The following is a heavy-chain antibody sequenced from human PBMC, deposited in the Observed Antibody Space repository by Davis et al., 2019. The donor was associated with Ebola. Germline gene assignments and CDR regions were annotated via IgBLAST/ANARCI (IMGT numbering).Heavy chain of an antibody. Sequence: GESLKISCAASGFSFSDYYMNWIRQAPGKGLEWVSDISSSGSTKNYADSVKGRFTISRDNSKNTLYLQMNSLRAEDTAVYYCATTPQYSSGQNKPFDYWGQGTLVTVSS. D-gene: IGHD6-19*01. J-gene: IGHJ4*02. V-gene: IGHV3-11*04. CDR2: ISSSGSTK. CDR1: GFSFSDYY. CDR3: ATTPQYSSGQNKPFDY.